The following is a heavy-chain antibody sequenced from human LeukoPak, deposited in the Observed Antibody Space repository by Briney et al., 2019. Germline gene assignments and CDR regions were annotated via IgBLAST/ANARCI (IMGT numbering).Heavy chain of an antibody. D-gene: IGHD6-19*01. Sequence: PSETLSLTCTVSGGSISSYYWSWIRQPAGKGLEWIARIYTSGSTNYNPSLKSRVTMSVDTSKNQFSLKLSSVTAADTAVYYCARDESSSGWYNWFDPWGQGTLVTVSS. CDR2: IYTSGST. CDR1: GGSISSYY. J-gene: IGHJ5*02. V-gene: IGHV4-4*07. CDR3: ARDESSSGWYNWFDP.